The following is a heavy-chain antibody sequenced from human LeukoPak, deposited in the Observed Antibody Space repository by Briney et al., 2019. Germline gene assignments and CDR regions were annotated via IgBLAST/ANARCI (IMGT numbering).Heavy chain of an antibody. CDR1: GGSISSSSYY. V-gene: IGHV4-39*01. J-gene: IGHJ4*02. CDR3: ARLRYYDSSGYLYYFDY. CDR2: IYYSGST. D-gene: IGHD3-22*01. Sequence: SETLSLTCTVSGGSISSSSYYWGWIRQPLGKGLEWIGSIYYSGSTYYNPSLKSRVTISVDTSKNQFSLKLSSVTAADTAVYYCARLRYYDSSGYLYYFDYWGQGTLVTVSS.